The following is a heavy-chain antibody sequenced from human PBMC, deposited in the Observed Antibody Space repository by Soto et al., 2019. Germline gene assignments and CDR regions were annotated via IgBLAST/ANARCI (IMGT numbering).Heavy chain of an antibody. D-gene: IGHD5-12*01. CDR3: VRVVAIPGYPDH. Sequence: QVQLVQSGAEVRQPASSVKFSCKTSGGTFSSCAISWVRQAPGQGLEWMGGIVPIVGTTTYAQKFQGRVTITADEATSTAYMQLSRLRSDDTAVYYCVRVVAIPGYPDHWGQGTLVTVSS. J-gene: IGHJ4*02. CDR1: GGTFSSCA. V-gene: IGHV1-69*12. CDR2: IVPIVGTT.